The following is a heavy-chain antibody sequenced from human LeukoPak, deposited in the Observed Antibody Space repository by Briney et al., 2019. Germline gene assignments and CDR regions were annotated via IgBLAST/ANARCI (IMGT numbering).Heavy chain of an antibody. D-gene: IGHD3/OR15-3a*01. J-gene: IGHJ4*02. CDR2: ISGSGGST. Sequence: PGGSLRLSCAASGFTFSSYAMSWVRQAPGKGLEWVSAISGSGGSTYYAGSVKGRFTISRDNSKNTLYLQMNSLRAEDTAVYYCAKRSDWLSYYFDYWGQGTLVTVSS. V-gene: IGHV3-23*01. CDR1: GFTFSSYA. CDR3: AKRSDWLSYYFDY.